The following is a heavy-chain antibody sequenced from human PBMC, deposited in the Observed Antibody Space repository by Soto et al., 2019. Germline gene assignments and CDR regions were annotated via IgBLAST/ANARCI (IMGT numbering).Heavy chain of an antibody. CDR2: IYDSGST. J-gene: IGHJ5*02. CDR3: ARDNIVLVPAAIHP. V-gene: IGHV4-59*12. Sequence: SETLSLTCTVSGGSISSSYWSWIRQPPGKGLEWIGYIYDSGSTYYNSSLKSRVTISVDTSKNQFSLKLSSVTAADTAVYYCARDNIVLVPAAIHPWGQGTLVTVSS. CDR1: GGSISSSY. D-gene: IGHD2-2*01.